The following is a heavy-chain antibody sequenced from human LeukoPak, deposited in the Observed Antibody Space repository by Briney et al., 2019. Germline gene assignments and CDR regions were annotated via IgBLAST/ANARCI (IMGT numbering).Heavy chain of an antibody. D-gene: IGHD2-2*01. CDR3: AKGVVPAAMTWYFDL. V-gene: IGHV3-30*02. J-gene: IGHJ2*01. Sequence: GGSLRLSCAASGFTFSSYGMHWVRQAPGKGLEWVAFIRSDGSIIYYADSVKGRFTISRDNSKNTLYLQVNSLRTEDTAVYHCAKGVVPAAMTWYFDLWGRGTLVTVSS. CDR1: GFTFSSYG. CDR2: IRSDGSII.